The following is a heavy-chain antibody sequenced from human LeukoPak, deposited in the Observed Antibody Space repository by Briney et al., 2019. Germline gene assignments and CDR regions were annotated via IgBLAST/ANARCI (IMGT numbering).Heavy chain of an antibody. J-gene: IGHJ3*02. CDR3: AREPEWELRAFDI. CDR2: IYYSGST. D-gene: IGHD1-26*01. V-gene: IGHV4-31*03. Sequence: SETLSLTCTVSGVSISSGGYYWSWIRQHPGKGLEWIGYIYYSGSTYYNPSLKSRVTISVDTSKNQFSLKLSSVTAADTAVYYCAREPEWELRAFDIWGQGTMVTVSS. CDR1: GVSISSGGYY.